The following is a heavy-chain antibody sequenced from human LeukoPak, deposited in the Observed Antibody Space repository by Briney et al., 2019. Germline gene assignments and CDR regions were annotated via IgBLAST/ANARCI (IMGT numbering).Heavy chain of an antibody. CDR3: VNWGLTMVRGPSDFDY. Sequence: PGGSLRLSCSASGFTFSSYAMHWVRQAPGKGLEYVSAISSNGGSTYYADSVKGRFTISRDNSKNTLYLQMSSLRAEDTAVYYRVNWGLTMVRGPSDFDYWGQGTLVTVSS. J-gene: IGHJ4*02. V-gene: IGHV3-64D*06. D-gene: IGHD3-10*01. CDR2: ISSNGGST. CDR1: GFTFSSYA.